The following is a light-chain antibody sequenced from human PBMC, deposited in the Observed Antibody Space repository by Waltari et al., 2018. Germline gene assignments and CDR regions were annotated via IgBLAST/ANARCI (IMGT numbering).Light chain of an antibody. Sequence: QSVLAQPPSASGTPGQRVTISCSGSTSNIGSNYVYWYQQLPGTAPKLLIYRNNGRPSGVPDVFSGSKAGTSASLAISGLRSEDEADYYCAAWDDSLSGFYVFGTGTKVTVL. CDR1: TSNIGSNY. J-gene: IGLJ1*01. V-gene: IGLV1-47*01. CDR3: AAWDDSLSGFYV. CDR2: RNN.